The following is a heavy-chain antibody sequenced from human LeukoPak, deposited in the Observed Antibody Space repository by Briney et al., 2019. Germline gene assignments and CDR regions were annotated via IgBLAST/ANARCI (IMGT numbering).Heavy chain of an antibody. CDR1: GYTLTELS. D-gene: IGHD6-13*01. CDR2: FDPEDGET. V-gene: IGHV1-24*01. J-gene: IGHJ6*03. CDR3: ARGKAAGRGNYYYYMDV. Sequence: ASVKVSCKVSGYTLTELSMHWVRQAPGKGLEWMGGFDPEDGETIYAQKFQGRVTMTEDTSTDTAYMELSSLRSDDTAVYYCARGKAAGRGNYYYYMDVWGKGTTVTVSS.